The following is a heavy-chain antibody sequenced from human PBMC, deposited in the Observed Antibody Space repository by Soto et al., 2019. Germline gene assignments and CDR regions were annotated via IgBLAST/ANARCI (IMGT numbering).Heavy chain of an antibody. CDR2: IYHGGTT. CDR1: GYYISSGPY. J-gene: IGHJ4*01. D-gene: IGHD6-19*01. CDR3: ARVHVMVVAGSTFDY. V-gene: IGHV4-38-2*01. Sequence: SDTLSLTCPVSGYYISSGPYWAWIRQPPGKGPEWIASIYHGGTTFYNPSLKSRITISVDTSNNQFSLKLTSVTAADTAVYYCARVHVMVVAGSTFDYWGHGTLVTVS.